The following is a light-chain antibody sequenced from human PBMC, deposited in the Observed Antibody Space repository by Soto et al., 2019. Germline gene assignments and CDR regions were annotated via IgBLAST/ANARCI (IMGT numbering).Light chain of an antibody. CDR1: QSIGSK. Sequence: IRMTQSQDTLSVSPGAKATLSCRASQSIGSKLAWYQQKPGQVPRLLIYDASARALATPARFEGSESGTEFSLIFTIVQSDDFALYCIQVYNKLLITAGHGTRLEIK. V-gene: IGKV3-15*01. J-gene: IGKJ5*01. CDR2: DAS. CDR3: QVYNKLLIT.